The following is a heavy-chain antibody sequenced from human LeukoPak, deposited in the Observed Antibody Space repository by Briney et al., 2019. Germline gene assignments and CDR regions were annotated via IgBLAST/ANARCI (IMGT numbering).Heavy chain of an antibody. D-gene: IGHD4-23*01. CDR2: INQDGREK. CDR1: GLTIRNFW. J-gene: IGHJ4*02. Sequence: GWAVTVSCAASGLTIRNFWMSWVRPAPGRGVEGAANINQDGREKKLVDSVKGRFTISRDNAKNSLNLQMDSLRAEDTVLYYGARGGGGNGIDSWGQGTLVTVSS. V-gene: IGHV3-7*03. CDR3: ARGGGGNGIDS.